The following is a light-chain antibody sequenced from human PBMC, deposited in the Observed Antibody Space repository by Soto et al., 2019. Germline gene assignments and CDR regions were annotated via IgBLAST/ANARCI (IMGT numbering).Light chain of an antibody. Sequence: EIVLTQSPATLSLSPGERATLSCRASQSVSSYLAWYQQKPGQAPRLLIYDASNRATGIPARFSGSGSGTDFTLTISSLEPEDFAFYYCQQRSNWTFGGGTQVEIK. V-gene: IGKV3-11*01. CDR2: DAS. J-gene: IGKJ4*01. CDR3: QQRSNWT. CDR1: QSVSSY.